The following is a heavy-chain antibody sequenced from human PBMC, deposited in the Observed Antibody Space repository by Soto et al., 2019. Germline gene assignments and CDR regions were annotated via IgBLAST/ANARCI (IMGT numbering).Heavy chain of an antibody. CDR2: ISGSGGST. CDR1: GFTFSSYA. Sequence: EVQLLESGGGLVQPGGSLRLSCAASGFTFSSYAMSWVRQAPGKGLEWVSAISGSGGSTYYADSVKGRFTISRDNSTNTLYLQMTSLRAEDTAVYYCAKVPYSGSEHVVFDYWGQGPLVTVSS. CDR3: AKVPYSGSEHVVFDY. J-gene: IGHJ4*02. V-gene: IGHV3-23*01. D-gene: IGHD1-26*01.